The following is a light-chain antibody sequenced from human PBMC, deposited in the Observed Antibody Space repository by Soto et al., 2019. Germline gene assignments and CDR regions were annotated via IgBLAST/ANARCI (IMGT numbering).Light chain of an antibody. CDR2: GAS. CDR3: PQHVPTLSR. V-gene: IGKV3D-15*01. CDR1: QSVSSN. J-gene: IGKJ5*01. Sequence: EIVMTQSPATLSVSPGERATLSCRASQSVSSNLAWYQQKPGQAPRLLIYGASTRATGIPDRYSGSGSGTDFTLTISRLQPADVEVIFCPQHVPTLSRFAHGTRLEIK.